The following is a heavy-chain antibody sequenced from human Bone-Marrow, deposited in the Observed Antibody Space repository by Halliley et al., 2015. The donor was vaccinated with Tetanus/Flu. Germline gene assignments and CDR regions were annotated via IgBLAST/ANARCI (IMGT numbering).Heavy chain of an antibody. D-gene: IGHD3-16*01. CDR3: AKDIGGGDDY. Sequence: GLMWVSHIGRDGSITGNADSVEGRFPISRDNGKNTLYLQMNSLRAEGAAVYFCAKDIGGGDDYWGQGALVAIST. CDR2: IGRDGSIT. J-gene: IGHJ4*02. V-gene: IGHV3-74*01.